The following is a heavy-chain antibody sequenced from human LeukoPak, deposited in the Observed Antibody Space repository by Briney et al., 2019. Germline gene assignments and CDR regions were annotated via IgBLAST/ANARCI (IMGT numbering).Heavy chain of an antibody. CDR2: ISSSGSTI. V-gene: IGHV3-48*03. CDR3: AKVDDDGFHAFDI. J-gene: IGHJ3*02. D-gene: IGHD1-1*01. Sequence: AGGSLRLSCAASGFTFSSYEMNWVRQAPGKGLEWVSYISSSGSTIFYAASVKGRFTISRHNHKHSLELQMNHVKGEDTAVYYCAKVDDDGFHAFDIWGQGTLVTVSS. CDR1: GFTFSSYE.